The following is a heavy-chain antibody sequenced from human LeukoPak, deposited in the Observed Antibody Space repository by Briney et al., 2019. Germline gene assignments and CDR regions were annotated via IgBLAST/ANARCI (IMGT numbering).Heavy chain of an antibody. Sequence: PSETLSLTCTVSGGSISSGSYYWSWIRQPAGKGLEWIGRIYTSGSTNYNPSLKSRVTISVDASKNQFSLKLSSVTAADTAVYYCARGVVVVPAAITLPHLLYYYYMDVWGKGTTVTVSS. J-gene: IGHJ6*03. CDR1: GGSISSGSYY. CDR3: ARGVVVVPAAITLPHLLYYYYMDV. CDR2: IYTSGST. V-gene: IGHV4-61*02. D-gene: IGHD2-2*01.